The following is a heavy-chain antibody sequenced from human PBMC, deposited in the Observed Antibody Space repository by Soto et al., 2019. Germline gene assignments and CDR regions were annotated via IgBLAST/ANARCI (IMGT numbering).Heavy chain of an antibody. D-gene: IGHD3-3*01. CDR2: ILSGGST. CDR3: ARFTPDLLHSNLWSSYYLSSFDY. CDR1: GGSISSSTYY. Sequence: QLQLRESGPGLVKPSETLSLPCSVSGGSISSSTYYWAWIRQPPGTGLEWLAPILSGGSTYYNPSLKRRVTLSMDTSKNDFSLNWTSVNSSYTAIYYCARFTPDLLHSNLWSSYYLSSFDYWGQGTLVIASA. V-gene: IGHV4-39*02. J-gene: IGHJ4*02.